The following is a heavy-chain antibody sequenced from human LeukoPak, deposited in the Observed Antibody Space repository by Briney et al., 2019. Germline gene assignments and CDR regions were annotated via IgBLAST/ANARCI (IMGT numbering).Heavy chain of an antibody. J-gene: IGHJ5*02. CDR3: ARSITIFGVPRGFDP. V-gene: IGHV4-59*08. Sequence: PSETLSLTCTVSGGSISTYYWSWIRQSPGKGLEWIGHIYYSGSIKYNPSLKSRVTISLDTSKNQFSLKLTSVTAADTAVYYCARSITIFGVPRGFDPWGQGTLVTVSS. CDR1: GGSISTYY. CDR2: IYYSGSI. D-gene: IGHD3-3*01.